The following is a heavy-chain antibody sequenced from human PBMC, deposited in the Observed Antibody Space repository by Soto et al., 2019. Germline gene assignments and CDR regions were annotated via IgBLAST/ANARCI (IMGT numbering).Heavy chain of an antibody. CDR1: GYTFTGYY. CDR3: ARGPITMVRGVIITSYYYYGMDV. D-gene: IGHD3-10*01. Sequence: ASVKVSCKASGYTFTGYYMHWVRQAPGQGLEWMGWINPNSGGTNYAQKFQGWVTMTRDTSISTAYMELGRLRSDDTAVYYCARGPITMVRGVIITSYYYYGMDVWGQGTTVTVSS. V-gene: IGHV1-2*04. CDR2: INPNSGGT. J-gene: IGHJ6*02.